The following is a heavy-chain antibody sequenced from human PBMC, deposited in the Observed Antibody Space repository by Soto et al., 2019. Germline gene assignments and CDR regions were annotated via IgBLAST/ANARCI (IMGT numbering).Heavy chain of an antibody. D-gene: IGHD6-13*01. CDR2: IYYSGST. V-gene: IGHV4-59*08. Sequence: QVQLQESGPGLVKPSETLSLTCTVSGGSISSYDWNWIRQPPGKGLEWIGYIYYSGSTNYNPSLTSRVTVSVDTSKNQFSPKLSSLTAADTAVYYCARRYGAAADFWGQGILVTVSS. J-gene: IGHJ4*02. CDR1: GGSISSYD. CDR3: ARRYGAAADF.